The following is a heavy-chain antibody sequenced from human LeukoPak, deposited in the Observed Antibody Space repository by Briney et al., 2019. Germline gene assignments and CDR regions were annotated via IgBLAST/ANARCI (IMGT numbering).Heavy chain of an antibody. J-gene: IGHJ4*02. Sequence: SETLSLTCAVSGYSMRNGYYWGWIRQPPGKGLEWIGSIYYSGSTYYNPSLMSRVTISLDTSKNQFSLKLSSVTAADTAVYYCARAQSYYHSSGYYYASFFDHWGQGTLVTVSS. CDR3: ARAQSYYHSSGYYYASFFDH. CDR1: GYSMRNGYY. CDR2: IYYSGST. D-gene: IGHD3-22*01. V-gene: IGHV4-38-2*01.